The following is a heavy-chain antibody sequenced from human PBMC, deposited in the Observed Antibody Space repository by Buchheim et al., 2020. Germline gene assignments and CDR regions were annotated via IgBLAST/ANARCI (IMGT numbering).Heavy chain of an antibody. Sequence: QVQLVESGGGVVQPGRSLRLSCAASGFTFSSYGMHWVRQAPGKGLEWVAVISYDGSNKYYADSVKGRFTISRDNSKNKLYLQMNSLRAEDTAVYYCARDLGGWLYHGTVDYWGQGTL. CDR2: ISYDGSNK. CDR1: GFTFSSYG. V-gene: IGHV3-30*03. J-gene: IGHJ4*02. D-gene: IGHD3-16*01. CDR3: ARDLGGWLYHGTVDY.